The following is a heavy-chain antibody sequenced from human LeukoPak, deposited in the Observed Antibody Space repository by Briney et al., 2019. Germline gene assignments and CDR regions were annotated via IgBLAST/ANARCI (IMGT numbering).Heavy chain of an antibody. CDR2: VSATRET. D-gene: IGHD3-22*01. Sequence: GGSLRLSCAASGFSFGNFAMNWVRQAPGKGLEWVSTVSATRETYYADSVMGRFTISRDNSKNTLYLQMNSLRAEDTAVYYCAPVYYYDSSGYYLWDQGTLVTVSS. V-gene: IGHV3-23*01. J-gene: IGHJ4*02. CDR3: APVYYYDSSGYYL. CDR1: GFSFGNFA.